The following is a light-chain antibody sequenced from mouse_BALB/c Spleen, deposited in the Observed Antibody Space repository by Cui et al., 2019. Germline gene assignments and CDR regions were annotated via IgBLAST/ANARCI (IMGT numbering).Light chain of an antibody. CDR3: QQWSSNPPFT. CDR2: LTS. Sequence: QIVLTQSPAPMSASPGEKVTMTCSASSSLSYMYWYQQKPRASPKHWIYLTSNLASGVPARFSGSGAGTSYSLTISSMEEEDAATYYCQQWSSNPPFTFGSGTKLEIK. J-gene: IGKJ4*01. CDR1: SSLSY. V-gene: IGKV4-68*01.